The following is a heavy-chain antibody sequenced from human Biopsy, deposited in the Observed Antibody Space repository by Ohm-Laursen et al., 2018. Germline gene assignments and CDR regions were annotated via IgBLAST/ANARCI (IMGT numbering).Heavy chain of an antibody. J-gene: IGHJ4*02. D-gene: IGHD1-1*01. CDR3: AADINVWNVNY. Sequence: VASVKVSCKASGYSFNNYGINWVRQAPGQGLEWMGRISGYNGNTKYAQKFQGRVTMTTDTSTSAVYMEVRSLRSDDTAVYYCAADINVWNVNYWGQGTQVIVSS. CDR2: ISGYNGNT. CDR1: GYSFNNYG. V-gene: IGHV1-18*01.